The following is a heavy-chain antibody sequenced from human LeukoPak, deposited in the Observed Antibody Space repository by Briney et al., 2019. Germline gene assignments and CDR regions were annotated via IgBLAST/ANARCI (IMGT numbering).Heavy chain of an antibody. D-gene: IGHD3-22*01. J-gene: IGHJ4*02. CDR3: ARGRPYYDSSGYNRPHFDY. CDR1: GGSISSYY. Sequence: SETLSLTCTVSGGSISSYYWSWIRQPAGKGLEWIGEINHSGSTNYNPSLKSRVTISVDTSKNQFSLKLSSVTAADTAVYYCARGRPYYDSSGYNRPHFDYWGQGTLVTVSS. CDR2: INHSGST. V-gene: IGHV4-34*01.